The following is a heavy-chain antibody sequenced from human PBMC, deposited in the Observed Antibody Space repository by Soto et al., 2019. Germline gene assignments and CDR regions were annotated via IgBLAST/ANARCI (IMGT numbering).Heavy chain of an antibody. Sequence: GGSLRLSCAASGFTFSSYWMHSVRQATGKGLVWVSRINSDGSSTSYADSVKGRFTISRDNGRNTLYLQMNSLRAEDTAVYYCASTWGGHGDYGPGWYFDLWGRGTLVTVSS. V-gene: IGHV3-74*01. CDR1: GFTFSSYW. CDR2: INSDGSST. CDR3: ASTWGGHGDYGPGWYFDL. J-gene: IGHJ2*01. D-gene: IGHD4-17*01.